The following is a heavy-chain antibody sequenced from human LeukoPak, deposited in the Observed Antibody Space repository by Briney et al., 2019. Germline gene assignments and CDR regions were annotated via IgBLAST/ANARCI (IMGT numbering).Heavy chain of an antibody. V-gene: IGHV5-51*01. Sequence: HGESLKISCKGSGYSFTSYWIGWVRQMPGKGLEWMGIIYPGDSDTRYSPSFQGQVTISADKSIITAYLQWSSLKASDTAMYYCARRRYCSSTSCSNWFDPWGQGTLVTVSS. CDR3: ARRRYCSSTSCSNWFDP. D-gene: IGHD2-2*01. CDR1: GYSFTSYW. J-gene: IGHJ5*02. CDR2: IYPGDSDT.